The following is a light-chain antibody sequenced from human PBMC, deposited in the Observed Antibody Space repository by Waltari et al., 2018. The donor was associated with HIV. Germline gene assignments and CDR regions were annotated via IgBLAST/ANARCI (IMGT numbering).Light chain of an antibody. Sequence: QSALTPPAAVSGSPGQSITFSCTGTGSDVGAYNLVSWYQQHPDKTPKLVMYGVTQRPSGVSDRFSGSKSGNTAYLTISGLQADDEADYFCSSFATTATPVLFGGGTKLTVL. V-gene: IGLV2-23*02. CDR1: GSDVGAYNL. J-gene: IGLJ2*01. CDR2: GVT. CDR3: SSFATTATPVL.